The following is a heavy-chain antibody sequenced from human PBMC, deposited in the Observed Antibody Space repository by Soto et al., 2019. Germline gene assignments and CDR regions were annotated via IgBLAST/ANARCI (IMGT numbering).Heavy chain of an antibody. J-gene: IGHJ4*02. CDR1: GFAFNTYT. D-gene: IGHD6-19*01. V-gene: IGHV3-23*01. Sequence: GGSLRLSCAASGFAFNTYTISWVRQAPGKGLEWVSTISIGGTPYYADSVKGRFTICRDNYKNTVSLQLESLRAGDTAVYYCAKVIGAVAGTSHLSPRTYDYWGQGTLVTVSS. CDR3: AKVIGAVAGTSHLSPRTYDY. CDR2: ISIGGTP.